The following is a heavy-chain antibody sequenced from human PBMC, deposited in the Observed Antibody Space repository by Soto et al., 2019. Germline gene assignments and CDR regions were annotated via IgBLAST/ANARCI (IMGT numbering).Heavy chain of an antibody. CDR1: GFTFDDYA. CDR3: AKAHYGSGSYYTYYYYGMDV. Sequence: GGSLRLSCAASGFTFDDYAMHWVRQAPGKGLEWVSGISWNSGSIGYADSVKGRFTISRDNAKNSLYLQMNSLRAEDTALYYCAKAHYGSGSYYTYYYYGMDVWGQGTTVTV. D-gene: IGHD3-10*01. V-gene: IGHV3-9*01. J-gene: IGHJ6*01. CDR2: ISWNSGSI.